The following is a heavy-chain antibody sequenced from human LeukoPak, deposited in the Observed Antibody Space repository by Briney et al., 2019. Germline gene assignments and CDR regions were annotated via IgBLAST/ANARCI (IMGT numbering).Heavy chain of an antibody. V-gene: IGHV3-30*03. CDR1: GFTFSSYG. Sequence: GGSLRLSCAASGFTFSSYGMHWVRQALGKGLEWVAVISYDGSNKYYADSVRGRFTISRDNSKNTLYLQMNSLRAEDTAVYYCARTLRALYYDFWSGYNTLMDVWGKGTTVTVSS. J-gene: IGHJ6*03. CDR3: ARTLRALYYDFWSGYNTLMDV. D-gene: IGHD3-3*01. CDR2: ISYDGSNK.